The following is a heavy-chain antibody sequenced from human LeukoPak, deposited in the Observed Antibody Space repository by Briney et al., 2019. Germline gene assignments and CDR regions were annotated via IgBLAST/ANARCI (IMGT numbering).Heavy chain of an antibody. CDR2: IYYSGST. Sequence: PSETLSLTCTVSGGSISSSSYYWGWIRQPPGKGLEWIGSIYYSGSTYYNPSLKSRVTISVDTSKNQFSLRLSSVTAADTAVYYCARDRLDTYFDYWGQGTLVTVSS. J-gene: IGHJ4*02. V-gene: IGHV4-39*07. D-gene: IGHD5-18*01. CDR1: GGSISSSSYY. CDR3: ARDRLDTYFDY.